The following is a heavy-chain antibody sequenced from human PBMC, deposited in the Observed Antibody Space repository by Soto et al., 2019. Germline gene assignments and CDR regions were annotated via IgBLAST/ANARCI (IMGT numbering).Heavy chain of an antibody. D-gene: IGHD3-3*01. CDR1: GGTLNNYA. V-gene: IGHV1-69*13. J-gene: IGHJ4*02. Sequence: SVKVSCKASGGTLNNYAINWVREAPGQGLEWMGGILPVSAPPDYAQKFQGRVSITADRSTSTVYMELSRLKSDDTAVYFCATDSNYDVSNSFWGQGTLVTVSS. CDR3: ATDSNYDVSNSF. CDR2: ILPVSAPP.